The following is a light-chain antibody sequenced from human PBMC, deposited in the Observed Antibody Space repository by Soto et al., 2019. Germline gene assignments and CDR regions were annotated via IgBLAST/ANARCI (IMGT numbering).Light chain of an antibody. CDR1: QSISNH. J-gene: IGKJ2*01. CDR2: AAS. Sequence: DIQMTKDPSSLSASVEDRVIITCRASQSISNHLNWYQQKPGKAPKLLIYAASSLQSGVPSRFSGSGSGTDFTLTISSLQPEDFATYYCQQSYSTPYTFGQRTKV. CDR3: QQSYSTPYT. V-gene: IGKV1-39*01.